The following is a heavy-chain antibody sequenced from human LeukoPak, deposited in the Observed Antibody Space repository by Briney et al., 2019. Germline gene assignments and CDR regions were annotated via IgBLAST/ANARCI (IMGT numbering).Heavy chain of an antibody. Sequence: GGSLRLSCAASGFTVSSNYMSWVRQAPGKGLEWVSAIFKSGTTYYADSVKDRFTISRDNSKNTLYLQVNSLRAEDTAVYYCARENWGAFDCWGQGTLVTVSS. D-gene: IGHD7-27*01. J-gene: IGHJ4*02. V-gene: IGHV3-66*01. CDR3: ARENWGAFDC. CDR1: GFTVSSNY. CDR2: IFKSGTT.